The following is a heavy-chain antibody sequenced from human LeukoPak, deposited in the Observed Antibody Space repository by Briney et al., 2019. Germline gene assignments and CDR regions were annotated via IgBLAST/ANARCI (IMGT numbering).Heavy chain of an antibody. CDR3: ARAPLSGGYSYGSYYYMDV. CDR1: GFTFSSYW. CDR2: IKQDGSEK. Sequence: GSLRLSCAASGFTFSSYWMSWVRQAPGKGLEWVANIKQDGSEKYYVDSVKGRFTISRDNAKDSLYLQMNSLRAEDTAVYYCARAPLSGGYSYGSYYYMDVWGKGTTVTVSS. J-gene: IGHJ6*03. D-gene: IGHD5-18*01. V-gene: IGHV3-7*01.